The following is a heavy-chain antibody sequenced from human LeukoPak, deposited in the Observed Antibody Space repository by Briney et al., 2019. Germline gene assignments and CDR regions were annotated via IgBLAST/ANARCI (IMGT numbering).Heavy chain of an antibody. CDR3: ARSRVRGSSDYYYYMDV. J-gene: IGHJ6*03. V-gene: IGHV3-33*01. D-gene: IGHD6-6*01. CDR2: IWYDGSNK. CDR1: GFTFSSYG. Sequence: PGRSLRLSCAASGFTFSSYGMHWVRQAPGKGLEWVAVIWYDGSNKYYADSVKGRFTISRDNSKNTLYLQMNSLRAEDTAVYYCARSRVRGSSDYYYYMDVWGKGTTVTVS.